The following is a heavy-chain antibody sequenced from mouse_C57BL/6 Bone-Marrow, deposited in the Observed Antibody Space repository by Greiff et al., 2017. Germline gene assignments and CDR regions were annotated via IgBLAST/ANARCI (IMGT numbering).Heavy chain of an antibody. CDR1: GYAFSSSW. J-gene: IGHJ3*01. V-gene: IGHV1-82*01. Sequence: QVQLQQSGPELVKPGASVKISCKASGYAFSSSWMNWVKQRPGKGLEWIGRIYPGDGDTNYNGKFKGKATLTADKSSSTAYMQLSSLTSEDSAVXFCASADSWFAYWGQGTLVTVSA. CDR2: IYPGDGDT. D-gene: IGHD6-1*01. CDR3: ASADSWFAY.